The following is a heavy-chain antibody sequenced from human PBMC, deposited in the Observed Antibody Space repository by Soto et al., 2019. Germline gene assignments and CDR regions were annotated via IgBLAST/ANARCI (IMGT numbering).Heavy chain of an antibody. J-gene: IGHJ5*02. CDR2: INAYNGNT. CDR3: ARVLPPFDP. CDR1: GYTFTSYG. V-gene: IGHV1-18*01. Sequence: GVSLKVSCKSSGYTFTSYGISWVRQAPGQGLEWMGWINAYNGNTNYAQKLQGRVTMTTDTSTSTAYMELRSLRSDDTAVYYCARVLPPFDPWGQGTLVTVSS.